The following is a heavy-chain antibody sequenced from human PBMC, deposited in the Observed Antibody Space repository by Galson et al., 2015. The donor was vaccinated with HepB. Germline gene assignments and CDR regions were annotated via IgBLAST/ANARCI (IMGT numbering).Heavy chain of an antibody. CDR3: AKDLGSSWYYFDY. Sequence: SLRLSCAASGFTFSSYAMSWVRQAPGKGLEWVSAISGSGGSTYYADSVKGRFTISRDNSKNTLYLQMNSLRAEGTAVYYCAKDLGSSWYYFDYWGQGTLVTVSS. CDR2: ISGSGGST. D-gene: IGHD6-13*01. CDR1: GFTFSSYA. J-gene: IGHJ4*02. V-gene: IGHV3-23*01.